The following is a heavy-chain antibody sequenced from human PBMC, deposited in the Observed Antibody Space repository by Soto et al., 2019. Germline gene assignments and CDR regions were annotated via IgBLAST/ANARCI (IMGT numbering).Heavy chain of an antibody. V-gene: IGHV3-9*01. Sequence: PVGSLRLSCAASGFTFDDYAMHWVRQAPGKGLECVSGISWNSGSIGYAGSVKGRFTISRDNAKHSLYMQMNSLRAEDTVLYYCAKGRFLEWPPDYWGQGTLVTVSS. J-gene: IGHJ4*02. D-gene: IGHD3-3*01. CDR3: AKGRFLEWPPDY. CDR2: ISWNSGSI. CDR1: GFTFDDYA.